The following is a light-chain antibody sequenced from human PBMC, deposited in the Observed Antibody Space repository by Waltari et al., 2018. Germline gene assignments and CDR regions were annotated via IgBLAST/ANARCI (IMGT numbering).Light chain of an antibody. V-gene: IGKV1-39*01. Sequence: DIQMTQSPSSLSASVGDRVTITCRASQSIGTYLNWYQHKPGRAPELLIYAASTLQGGVPSRFSGSGSETHFTLAISSLQREDFATYYFQQSYTTPRTFGQGTKVEIK. CDR1: QSIGTY. CDR2: AAS. J-gene: IGKJ1*01. CDR3: QQSYTTPRT.